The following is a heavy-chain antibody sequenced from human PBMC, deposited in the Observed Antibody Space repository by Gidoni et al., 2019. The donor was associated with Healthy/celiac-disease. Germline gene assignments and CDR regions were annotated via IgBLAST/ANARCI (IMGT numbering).Heavy chain of an antibody. J-gene: IGHJ6*02. CDR3: ARAGPIVVVPAAIDYYGMDV. Sequence: QVQLVQSGAEVKKPGASVTVSCKASGYTFTGYSMHWVRQAPGQGLEWMGWINPNSGGTNYAQKFQGWVTMTRDTSISTAYMELSRLRSDDTAVYYCARAGPIVVVPAAIDYYGMDVWGQGTTVTVSS. V-gene: IGHV1-2*04. D-gene: IGHD2-2*02. CDR2: INPNSGGT. CDR1: GYTFTGYS.